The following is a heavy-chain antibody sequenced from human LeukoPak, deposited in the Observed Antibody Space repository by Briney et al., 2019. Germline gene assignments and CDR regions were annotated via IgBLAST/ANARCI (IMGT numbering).Heavy chain of an antibody. CDR2: ISSSSSYI. Sequence: GGSLRLSSAAYGLTFSSYSINWVRQAPGKGLEWVSSISSSSSYIYYADSVKGRFTISRDNAKNSLYLQMNSLRAEDTAVYYCAPWGIPGEWGPGTLVTVSS. CDR3: APWGIPGE. V-gene: IGHV3-21*01. CDR1: GLTFSSYS. J-gene: IGHJ4*02. D-gene: IGHD6-13*01.